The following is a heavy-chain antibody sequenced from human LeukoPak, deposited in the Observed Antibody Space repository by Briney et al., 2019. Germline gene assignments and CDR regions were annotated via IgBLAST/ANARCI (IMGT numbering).Heavy chain of an antibody. CDR1: GLTVSSNC. V-gene: IGHV3-53*01. J-gene: IGHJ6*03. Sequence: PGGSLRLSCAASGLTVSSNCMSWVRQAPGKGLEWVSFIYSGGDTYYADSVKGRFTISRDNAKNSLYLQMNSLRAEDTAVYYCARAAELRPLLHYMDVWGKGTTVTVSS. CDR2: IYSGGDT. CDR3: ARAAELRPLLHYMDV. D-gene: IGHD1-26*01.